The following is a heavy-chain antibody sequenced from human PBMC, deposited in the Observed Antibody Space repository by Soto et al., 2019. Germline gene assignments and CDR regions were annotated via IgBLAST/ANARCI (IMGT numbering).Heavy chain of an antibody. V-gene: IGHV2-5*01. CDR1: AFSLSTNGVG. CDR3: VHTVMVHTITGGHYFDY. Sequence: ESGPTLVNPTQTLTLTCTFSAFSLSTNGVGVGWIRQPPGKPLEWLAVIYWNEDKRYSRSLKSRLSITKDTSKNQVVLTMTTMDPVDTATYYCVHTVMVHTITGGHYFDYWGPGSLGTVSA. J-gene: IGHJ4*02. CDR2: IYWNEDK. D-gene: IGHD2-8*01.